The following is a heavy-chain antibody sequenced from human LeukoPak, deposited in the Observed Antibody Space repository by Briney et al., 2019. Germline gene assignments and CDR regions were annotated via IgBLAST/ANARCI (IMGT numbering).Heavy chain of an antibody. CDR3: ARETRSIVIAALSHYYYYYMDV. CDR2: INHSGST. Sequence: SETLSLTCAVYGGSFSGYYWSWIRQPPGKGLEWIGEINHSGSTNYNPSLKSRVTISVDTSKNQFSLKLSSVTAADTAVYYCARETRSIVIAALSHYYYYYMDVWGKGTTVTVSS. V-gene: IGHV4-34*01. D-gene: IGHD6-6*01. CDR1: GGSFSGYY. J-gene: IGHJ6*03.